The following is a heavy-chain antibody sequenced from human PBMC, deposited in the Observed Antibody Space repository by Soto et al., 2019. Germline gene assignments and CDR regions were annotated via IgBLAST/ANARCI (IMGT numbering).Heavy chain of an antibody. V-gene: IGHV1-69*02. CDR2: IIPILGIA. CDR1: GGTFSSYT. J-gene: IGHJ1*01. D-gene: IGHD2-15*01. Sequence: QVQLVQSGAEVKKPGSSVKVSCKASGGTFSSYTISWVRQAPGQGLEWMGRIIPILGIANYAQKFQGRVTITADKSTSTAYMELSSLRSEDTAVYYCARGDGYCSGGGCYREYFQHWGQGTLVTVSS. CDR3: ARGDGYCSGGGCYREYFQH.